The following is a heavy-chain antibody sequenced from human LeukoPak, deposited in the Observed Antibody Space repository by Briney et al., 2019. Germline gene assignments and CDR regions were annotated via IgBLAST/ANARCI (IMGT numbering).Heavy chain of an antibody. Sequence: GGSLRLSCAASGFTVSSNYMSWVCQAPGKGLEWVSAIYSGGSTYYADSVKGRFTISRHNSKNTLYLQMNSLRAEDTAVYYCASDGNGDDAFDIWGQGTMVTVSS. V-gene: IGHV3-53*04. J-gene: IGHJ3*02. CDR3: ASDGNGDDAFDI. CDR2: IYSGGST. CDR1: GFTVSSNY. D-gene: IGHD1-1*01.